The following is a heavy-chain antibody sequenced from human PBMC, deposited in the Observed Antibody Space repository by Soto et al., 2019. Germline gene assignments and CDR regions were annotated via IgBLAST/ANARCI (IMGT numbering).Heavy chain of an antibody. D-gene: IGHD3-22*01. CDR1: GFTFSNYA. CDR3: ARSHAPYYYDTTGFFFGLDV. V-gene: IGHV3-30-3*01. Sequence: QVRLVESGGGVVQPGRSLRLSCAASGFTFSNYAMHWVRQAPGKGLEWVAVMSFDETKKYHAASVEGRFTISRDNSQNTLDLQMNSLRAEDTALYYCARSHAPYYYDTTGFFFGLDVWGQGTTVAVSS. CDR2: MSFDETKK. J-gene: IGHJ6*02.